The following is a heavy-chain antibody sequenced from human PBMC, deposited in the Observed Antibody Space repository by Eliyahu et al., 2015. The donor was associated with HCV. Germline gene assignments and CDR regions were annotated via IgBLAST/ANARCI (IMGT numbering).Heavy chain of an antibody. CDR2: IDINGDPM. Sequence: QAPGKGLECVSYIDINGDPMFYADSVRGRFTISRDNAKNSLYLQMNGLRAEDTAVYYCARVAHWELPDFFDYWGQGTLVTVSS. CDR3: ARVAHWELPDFFDY. V-gene: IGHV3-11*04. J-gene: IGHJ4*02. D-gene: IGHD1-7*01.